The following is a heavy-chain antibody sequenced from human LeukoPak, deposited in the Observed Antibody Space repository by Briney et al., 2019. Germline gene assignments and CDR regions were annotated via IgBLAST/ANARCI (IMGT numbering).Heavy chain of an antibody. CDR2: INPNSGGT. D-gene: IGHD5-12*01. V-gene: IGHV1-2*02. J-gene: IGHJ6*03. Sequence: ASVKVSCKASGYTFTGYYMHWVRQAPGQGLEWMGWINPNSGGTNYAQKFQGRVTMTRDTSISTAYMELSRLRSDDTAVYYCARIRGYDNYYYYMDVWGKGTTVTVSS. CDR1: GYTFTGYY. CDR3: ARIRGYDNYYYYMDV.